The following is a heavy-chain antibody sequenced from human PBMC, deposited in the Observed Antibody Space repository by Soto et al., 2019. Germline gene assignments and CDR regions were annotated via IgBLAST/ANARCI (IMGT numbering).Heavy chain of an antibody. D-gene: IGHD3-3*01. CDR2: ISGSGGST. J-gene: IGHJ4*02. V-gene: IGHV3-23*01. CDR1: GFTFGGYA. CDR3: AKDVTIFGVAAFDY. Sequence: GGSLRLSCGASGFTFGGYAVSWVRQAPGKGLEWVSAISGSGGSTYYADSVKGRFTISRDNSKNTLYLQMNSLRAEDTAVYYCAKDVTIFGVAAFDYWGQGTLVTVSS.